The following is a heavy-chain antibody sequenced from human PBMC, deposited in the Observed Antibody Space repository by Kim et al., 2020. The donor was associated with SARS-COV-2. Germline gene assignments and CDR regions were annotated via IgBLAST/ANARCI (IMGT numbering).Heavy chain of an antibody. CDR1: GYSISSGYY. J-gene: IGHJ5*01. D-gene: IGHD6-6*01. V-gene: IGHV4-38-2*02. CDR2: IYHSGST. Sequence: SETLSLTCTVSGYSISSGYYWGWIRQPPGKGLEWIGSIYHSGSTYYNPSLKSRVTISVDTSKNQFSLKLSSVTAADTAVYYCARVGVIGYSSSSGENWF. CDR3: ARVGVIGYSSSSGENWF.